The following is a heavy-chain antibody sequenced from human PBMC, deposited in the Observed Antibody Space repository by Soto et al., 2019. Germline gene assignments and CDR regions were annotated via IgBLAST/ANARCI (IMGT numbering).Heavy chain of an antibody. Sequence: ASVKVSCKASGYTFTSYGISWVRQAPGQGLEWMGWISAYNGNTNYAQKLQGRVTMTTDTSTSTAYMELRSLRSDDTAVYYCARDRCSSTSCYLGGGYGMDVWGQGTTVTVSS. D-gene: IGHD2-2*01. CDR1: GYTFTSYG. CDR3: ARDRCSSTSCYLGGGYGMDV. CDR2: ISAYNGNT. V-gene: IGHV1-18*04. J-gene: IGHJ6*02.